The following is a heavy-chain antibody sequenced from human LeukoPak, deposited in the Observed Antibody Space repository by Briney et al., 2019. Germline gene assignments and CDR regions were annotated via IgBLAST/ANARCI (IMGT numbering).Heavy chain of an antibody. CDR3: AGHYDGGTKLRMDY. Sequence: SETLSLTCSVSGASISGFYWSSLRQAPGKGLEWIGFLHRSARATYNPSLESRVTTPMHTSKTQFSRKFYCVTSADRAVYYCAGHYDGGTKLRMDYWGQGALVTVS. CDR2: LHRSARA. V-gene: IGHV4-59*08. J-gene: IGHJ4*02. CDR1: GASISGFY. D-gene: IGHD2-15*01.